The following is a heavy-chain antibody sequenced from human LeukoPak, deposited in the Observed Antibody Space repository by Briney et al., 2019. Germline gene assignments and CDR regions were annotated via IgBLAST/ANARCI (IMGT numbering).Heavy chain of an antibody. J-gene: IGHJ5*02. CDR2: IYYSGST. V-gene: IGHV4-59*01. Sequence: SETLSLTCTVSGGSISSYYWSWIRQPPAKGLEWIGYIYYSGSTNYNPSLKSRVTISVDTSKNQFSLKLSSVTAADTAVYYCARVREMATIPWFDPWGQGTLVTVSS. D-gene: IGHD5-24*01. CDR3: ARVREMATIPWFDP. CDR1: GGSISSYY.